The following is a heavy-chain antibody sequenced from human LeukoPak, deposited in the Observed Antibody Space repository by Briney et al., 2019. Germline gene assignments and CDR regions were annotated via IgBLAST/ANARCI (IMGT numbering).Heavy chain of an antibody. D-gene: IGHD3-22*01. CDR3: ARDAESYYYDSSGYGYYYYGMDV. V-gene: IGHV3-7*01. CDR1: GFTFSSYW. Sequence: GGSLRLSCAASGFTFSSYWISWVRQAPGKGLECVANIKQDGGEKYYVDSVKGRFTISRDNAKNSLYLQMNSLRAEDTAVYYCARDAESYYYDSSGYGYYYYGMDVWGQGTTVTVSS. J-gene: IGHJ6*02. CDR2: IKQDGGEK.